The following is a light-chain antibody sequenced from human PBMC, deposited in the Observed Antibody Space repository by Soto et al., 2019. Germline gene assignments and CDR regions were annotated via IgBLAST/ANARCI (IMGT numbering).Light chain of an antibody. J-gene: IGKJ2*01. CDR2: GAS. V-gene: IGKV3-20*01. Sequence: EIVLTQSPGTLSLSPGERATLSCRASQSVSSSYLAWYQQKPGQAPRLLIYGASSKATGIPDRFSGSGSGTDFTLTISSLEPEDFAVYYCQQYCSSHMYTFGQGTKLEIK. CDR3: QQYCSSHMYT. CDR1: QSVSSSY.